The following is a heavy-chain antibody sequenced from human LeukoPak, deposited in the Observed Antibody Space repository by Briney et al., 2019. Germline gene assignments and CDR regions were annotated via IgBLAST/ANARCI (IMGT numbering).Heavy chain of an antibody. D-gene: IGHD3-10*01. Sequence: PGGSLRLSCAASGFTFSSYAMSWVRQAPGKGLEWVSAISGSGSDTYYADSVKGRFTISRGNSKNTLYLQMNSLRAEDTAVYYCAKEGRYYGSGSYLAYWGQGTLVTVSS. V-gene: IGHV3-23*01. J-gene: IGHJ4*02. CDR1: GFTFSSYA. CDR3: AKEGRYYGSGSYLAY. CDR2: ISGSGSDT.